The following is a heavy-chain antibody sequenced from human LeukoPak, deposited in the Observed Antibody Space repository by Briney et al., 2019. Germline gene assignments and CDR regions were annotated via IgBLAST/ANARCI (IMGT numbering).Heavy chain of an antibody. Sequence: GGFLRLSCAASGVTFSSYWMHWVRQAPGKGLEWVSAISDSGNTYHADSVKGRFTISRDSSKNTLFLQMNRLRPEDAAVYYCAKAPVTTCRGAYCYPFDYWGQGTLVTVSS. V-gene: IGHV3-23*01. J-gene: IGHJ4*02. D-gene: IGHD2-21*01. CDR3: AKAPVTTCRGAYCYPFDY. CDR2: ISDSGNT. CDR1: GVTFSSYW.